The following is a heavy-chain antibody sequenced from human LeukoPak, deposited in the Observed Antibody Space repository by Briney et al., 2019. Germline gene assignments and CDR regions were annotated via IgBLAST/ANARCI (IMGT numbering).Heavy chain of an antibody. CDR3: ARNPYYYDSGSYYNSAFDM. CDR1: GGSISSSLYY. D-gene: IGHD3-10*01. V-gene: IGHV4-39*01. CDR2: IYYSGIT. J-gene: IGHJ3*02. Sequence: SETLSLTCTVSGGSISSSLYYWDWIRQPPGKGLEWIGSIYYSGITYYNPSLKSRVTISVDTSKNQFSLKLSSVTAADTAVYYCARNPYYYDSGSYYNSAFDMWGQGTMVTVSS.